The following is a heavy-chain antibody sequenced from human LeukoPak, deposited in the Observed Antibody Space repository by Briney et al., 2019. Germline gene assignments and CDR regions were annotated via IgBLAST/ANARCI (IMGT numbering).Heavy chain of an antibody. V-gene: IGHV3-48*03. CDR1: GFTFSTYE. Sequence: VGSLRLACAASGFTFSTYEMNLVGQASGNGLDSVSYISTSGGTIYYAASVKGRFTTSRDNAKSSLYLQMNSLRTEDTAIYYCARKSSGWYGYFDLWGRGTLVPVSS. CDR3: ARKSSGWYGYFDL. D-gene: IGHD6-19*01. J-gene: IGHJ2*01. CDR2: ISTSGGTI.